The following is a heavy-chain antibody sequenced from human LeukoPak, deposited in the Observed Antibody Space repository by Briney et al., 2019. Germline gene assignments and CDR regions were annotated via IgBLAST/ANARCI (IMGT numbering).Heavy chain of an antibody. CDR1: GFTLSSYS. CDR3: AGARQGYCSSASCYSFDI. J-gene: IGHJ3*02. Sequence: GGSLRLSCAASGFTLSSYSMSWVRQAPGKGLEWVSYISSGSSTIYYADSVKGRFTISRDNAKNSLYLQMSSLRADDTAVYYCAGARQGYCSSASCYSFDIWGQGTMLTVSS. V-gene: IGHV3-48*01. CDR2: ISSGSSTI. D-gene: IGHD2-2*01.